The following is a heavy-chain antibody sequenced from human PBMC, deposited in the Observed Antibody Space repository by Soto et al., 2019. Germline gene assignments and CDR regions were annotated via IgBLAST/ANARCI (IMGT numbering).Heavy chain of an antibody. CDR2: ISWNSGTI. CDR1: GLRFDDYA. V-gene: IGHV3-9*01. Sequence: EVQLVESGGGLVQPGRSLRLSCVASGLRFDDYAMHWVRQTPGKGLEWVSGISWNSGTIAYADSVKGRFAISRDNAKNSLYLEMSSLRPEDTAFYYCTSNKEGLYMVQKGIINWGQGTLVTVSS. J-gene: IGHJ4*02. D-gene: IGHD3-10*01. CDR3: TSNKEGLYMVQKGIIN.